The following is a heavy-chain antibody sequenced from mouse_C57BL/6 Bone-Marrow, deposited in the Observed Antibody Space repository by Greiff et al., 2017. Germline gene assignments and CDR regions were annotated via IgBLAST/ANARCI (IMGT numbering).Heavy chain of an antibody. CDR1: GYTFTDYY. D-gene: IGHD2-1*01. V-gene: IGHV1-76*01. CDR3: AKSTHLYYFDY. CDR2: IYPGSGNT. Sequence: VQLHQSGAELVRPGASVKLSCKASGYTFTDYYINWVKQRPGQGLEWIARIYPGSGNTYYNEKFKGKATLTAEKSSSTAYIQLSSLTSEDSAVYFCAKSTHLYYFDYWGQGTTLTVSS. J-gene: IGHJ2*01.